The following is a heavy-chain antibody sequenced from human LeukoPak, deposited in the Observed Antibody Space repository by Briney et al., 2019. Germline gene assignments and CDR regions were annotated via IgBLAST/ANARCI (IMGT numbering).Heavy chain of an antibody. J-gene: IGHJ5*02. CDR2: IIPIFGTA. CDR3: ARETIVVVPAAITLGANWFDP. Sequence: SVKVSCKASGGTFSSYAISWVRQAPGQGLEWMGGIIPIFGTANYAQKFRGRVTITADESTSTAYMELSSLRSEDTAVYYCARETIVVVPAAITLGANWFDPWGQGTLVTVSS. D-gene: IGHD2-2*01. V-gene: IGHV1-69*13. CDR1: GGTFSSYA.